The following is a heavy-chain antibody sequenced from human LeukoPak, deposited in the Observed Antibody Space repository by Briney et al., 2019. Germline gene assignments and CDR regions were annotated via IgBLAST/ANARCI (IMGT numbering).Heavy chain of an antibody. Sequence: PSETLSLTCTVSGGSISSGSYYWSWIRQPAGKGLEWIGRIYTSGSTNYNPSLKSRVTISVDTSKNQFSLKLSSVTAADTAVYYCARDSVTGGYWGQGTLVTVSS. J-gene: IGHJ4*02. CDR1: GGSISSGSYY. D-gene: IGHD4-11*01. CDR2: IYTSGST. CDR3: ARDSVTGGY. V-gene: IGHV4-61*02.